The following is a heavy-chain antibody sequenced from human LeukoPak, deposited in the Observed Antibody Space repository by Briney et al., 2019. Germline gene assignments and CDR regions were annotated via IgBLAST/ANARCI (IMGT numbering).Heavy chain of an antibody. CDR3: ARIYCTTRCYYYFDS. V-gene: IGHV4-4*02. J-gene: IGHJ4*02. CDR1: GGSISSSNW. D-gene: IGHD2-8*01. Sequence: SETLSLTCAVSGGSISSSNWWTWVRQPPGKGLEWIGEIFHRGSTNYNPSLKSRVTISVDKSKNQFSLQLTSVTAADTAIYYCARIYCTTRCYYYFDSWGQGTLVTVSS. CDR2: IFHRGST.